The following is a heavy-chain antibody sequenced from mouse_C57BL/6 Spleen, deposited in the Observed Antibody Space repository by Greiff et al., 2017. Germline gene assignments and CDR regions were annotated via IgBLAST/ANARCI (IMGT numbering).Heavy chain of an antibody. CDR2: IYPRSGNT. J-gene: IGHJ2*01. Sequence: QVQLQQSGAELARPGASVKLSCKASGYTFTSYGISWVKQRTGQGLEWIGEIYPRSGNTYYNEKFKGKATLTADKSSSTADMELRSLTSEDSAVYFCAKRPLTTVVATPFDYWGQGTTLTVSS. CDR3: AKRPLTTVVATPFDY. D-gene: IGHD1-1*01. CDR1: GYTFTSYG. V-gene: IGHV1-81*01.